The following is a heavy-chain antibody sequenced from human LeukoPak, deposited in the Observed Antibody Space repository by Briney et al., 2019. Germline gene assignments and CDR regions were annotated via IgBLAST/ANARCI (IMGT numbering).Heavy chain of an antibody. D-gene: IGHD2-15*01. Sequence: GGSLRLSCAASGFTYSSYWMSWVRQAPGKGLEWVANINQDGSGKYYVDSVKGRFTISRDNAKNSLYFQMNSLRAEDTAVYYCARDGRGGYLDSWGQGTLVIVSS. CDR1: GFTYSSYW. CDR2: INQDGSGK. CDR3: ARDGRGGYLDS. V-gene: IGHV3-7*01. J-gene: IGHJ4*02.